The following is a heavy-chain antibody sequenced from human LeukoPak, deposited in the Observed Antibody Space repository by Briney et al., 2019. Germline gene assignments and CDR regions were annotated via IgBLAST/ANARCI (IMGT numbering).Heavy chain of an antibody. CDR1: GFTFSSYN. J-gene: IGHJ4*02. V-gene: IGHV3-48*01. CDR2: ISSSSSTI. CDR3: AKGSAGGRLYYFDS. D-gene: IGHD1-26*01. Sequence: GGSLRLSCAASGFTFSSYNMNWVRQAPGKGLEWVSYISSSSSTIYYADSVKGRFTISRDNSKNTLYLQMNSLRAEDTASYYCAKGSAGGRLYYFDSWGQGTLVTVSS.